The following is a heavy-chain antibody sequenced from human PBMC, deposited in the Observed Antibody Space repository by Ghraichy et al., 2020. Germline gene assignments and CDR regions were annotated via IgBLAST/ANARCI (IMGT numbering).Heavy chain of an antibody. J-gene: IGHJ4*02. CDR3: VRDGAGTTPFDY. CDR1: GFTLSSYW. D-gene: IGHD1-7*01. V-gene: IGHV3-74*01. Sequence: GESLNISCAASGFTLSSYWMQWVRQAPGKGLVWVSRINYDGTDISYADSVKGRFTISRDNAKNTVYLQMNSLRAEDTAVYYCVRDGAGTTPFDYWGQGALVTVSS. CDR2: INYDGTDI.